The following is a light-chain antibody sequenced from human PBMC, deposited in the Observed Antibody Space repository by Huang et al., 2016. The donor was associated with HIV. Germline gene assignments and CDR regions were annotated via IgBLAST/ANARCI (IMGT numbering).Light chain of an antibody. J-gene: IGKJ1*01. CDR3: QQYSSWPWT. CDR1: QRVSGS. Sequence: EIVMTQSPATLSVSPGERATLSCRASQRVSGSLAWYQQKPGQAPRLLMYGASTRANGMPARFSGSGSGTEFTLTISSLQSEDFAGYYCQQYSSWPWTFGQGTKVEIK. CDR2: GAS. V-gene: IGKV3-15*01.